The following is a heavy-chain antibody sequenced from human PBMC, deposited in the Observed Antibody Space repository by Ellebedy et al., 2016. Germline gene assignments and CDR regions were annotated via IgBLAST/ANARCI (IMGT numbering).Heavy chain of an antibody. V-gene: IGHV3-30-3*01. D-gene: IGHD2-2*01. CDR1: GFTFSKYA. CDR2: TSYDGSNK. J-gene: IGHJ4*02. Sequence: GESLKISXAASGFTFSKYAMNWVRQAPGKGLEWVAITSYDGSNKYYADSVKGRFTVSRDHSKNTLYLQMNSLRADDTAVYYCAYCTTASCYRRLDHWGQGTLVTVSS. CDR3: AYCTTASCYRRLDH.